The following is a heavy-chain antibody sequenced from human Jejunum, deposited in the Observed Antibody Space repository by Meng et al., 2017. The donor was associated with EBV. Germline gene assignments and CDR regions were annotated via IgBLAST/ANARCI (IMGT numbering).Heavy chain of an antibody. CDR3: ARQGPSGRTFDY. CDR2: YYNSGST. J-gene: IGHJ4*02. D-gene: IGHD1-26*01. V-gene: IGHV4-39*01. Sequence: LQLQESGPGLVKHSETLSLTCTVSGGSISSSSYYWGWIRQPPGKGLEWIGTYYNSGSTYYNPSLKSRVTISVDTSNNQFSLKLISVTAADTAAYYCARQGPSGRTFDYWGQGTLVTVSS. CDR1: GGSISSSSYY.